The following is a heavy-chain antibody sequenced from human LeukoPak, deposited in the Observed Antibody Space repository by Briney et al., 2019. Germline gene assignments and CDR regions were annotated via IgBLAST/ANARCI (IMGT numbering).Heavy chain of an antibody. D-gene: IGHD4-11*01. J-gene: IGHJ6*02. CDR3: ARGGKTTPFYYYYGMDV. CDR2: INPYSGNT. V-gene: IGHV1-18*01. CDR1: GYTLSNYA. Sequence: ASVKVSCKASGYTLSNYAMSWVRQAPGQGLEWMGYINPYSGNTDYAKKFQGRVTMSTGTSTSIAYMELRGLTLDDTAVYFCARGGKTTPFYYYYGMDVWGQGTTVTVSS.